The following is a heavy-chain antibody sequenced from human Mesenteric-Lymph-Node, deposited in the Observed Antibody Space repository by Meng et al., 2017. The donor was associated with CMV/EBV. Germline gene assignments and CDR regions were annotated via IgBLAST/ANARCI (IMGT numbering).Heavy chain of an antibody. J-gene: IGHJ5*02. V-gene: IGHV1-2*06. D-gene: IGHD2/OR15-2a*01. CDR1: GYTFTGYY. CDR2: INPDSGGT. Sequence: CNASGYTFTGYYRHWVRQAPGQGLEWMGRINPDSGGTNYAQKFQDRVTMTRDTSISTAYMELNRLKSDDTAVYYCARSPFLRTWFDPWGQGTLVTVSS. CDR3: ARSPFLRTWFDP.